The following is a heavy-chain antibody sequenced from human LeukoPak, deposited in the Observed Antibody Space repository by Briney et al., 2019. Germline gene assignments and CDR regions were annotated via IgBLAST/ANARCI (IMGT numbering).Heavy chain of an antibody. Sequence: SETLSLTCTVSGGSISSSSYYWGWIRQPPGKGLEWIGSIYYSGSTYYNPSLKSRVTISVDTSKNQFSLKLSSVAAADTAVYYCAILDSSGYPRDAFDIWGQGTMVTVSS. CDR2: IYYSGST. CDR1: GGSISSSSYY. D-gene: IGHD3-22*01. V-gene: IGHV4-39*01. J-gene: IGHJ3*02. CDR3: AILDSSGYPRDAFDI.